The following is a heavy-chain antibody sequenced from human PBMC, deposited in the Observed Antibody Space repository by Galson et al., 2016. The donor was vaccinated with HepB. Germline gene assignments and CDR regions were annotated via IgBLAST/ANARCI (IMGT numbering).Heavy chain of an antibody. CDR3: AKSAEWYCSGDSCLTLDY. CDR2: IRWNSVTI. CDR1: GFTLDDYA. V-gene: IGHV3-9*01. J-gene: IGHJ4*02. Sequence: SLRLSCAASGFTLDDYAMHWVRQAPGKGLEWVSGIRWNSVTIGYANSVKGRFTISRDNAKNSLYLQMNSLRTEDTALYYCAKSAEWYCSGDSCLTLDYWGQGTLVTVSS. D-gene: IGHD2-15*01.